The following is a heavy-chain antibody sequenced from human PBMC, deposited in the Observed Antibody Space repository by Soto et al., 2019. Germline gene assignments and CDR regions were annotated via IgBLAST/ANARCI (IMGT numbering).Heavy chain of an antibody. Sequence: NPSETLSLTCTVSGGSISSSSYYWGWIRQPPGKGLEWIGSIYYSGSTYYNPSLKSRVTISVDTSKNQFSLKLSSVTAADTAVYYCARRGSTMVRGVTYYYGMDVWGQGTTVTVSS. CDR1: GGSISSSSYY. CDR3: ARRGSTMVRGVTYYYGMDV. D-gene: IGHD3-10*01. V-gene: IGHV4-39*01. CDR2: IYYSGST. J-gene: IGHJ6*02.